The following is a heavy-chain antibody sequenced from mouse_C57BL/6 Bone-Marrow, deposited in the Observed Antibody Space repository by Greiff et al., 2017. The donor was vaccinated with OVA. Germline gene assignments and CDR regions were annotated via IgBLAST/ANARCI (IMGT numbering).Heavy chain of an antibody. J-gene: IGHJ4*01. V-gene: IGHV1-4*01. CDR3: ARWLPYYAMDY. CDR2: INPSSGYT. Sequence: QAQLKESGAELARPGASVKMSCKASGYTFTSYTMHWVKQRPGQGLGWIGYINPSSGYTKYNQKFKDKATLTADKSSSTAYMQLSSLTSEDSAVYYCARWLPYYAMDYWGQGTSVTVSS. D-gene: IGHD2-2*01. CDR1: GYTFTSYT.